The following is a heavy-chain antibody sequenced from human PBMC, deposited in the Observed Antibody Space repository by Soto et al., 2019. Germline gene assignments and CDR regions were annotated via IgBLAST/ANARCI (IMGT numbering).Heavy chain of an antibody. J-gene: IGHJ4*02. CDR3: ARVLYGDQSYYFDY. D-gene: IGHD4-17*01. CDR2: IWYDGSNK. Sequence: QVQLVESGGGVVQPGRSLRLSCAASGFTFSSYGMHWVRQAPGKGLEWVAVIWYDGSNKYYADSVKGRFTISRDNSKNTLYLQMNSLRAEDTAVYYCARVLYGDQSYYFDYWGQGTLVTVSS. CDR1: GFTFSSYG. V-gene: IGHV3-33*01.